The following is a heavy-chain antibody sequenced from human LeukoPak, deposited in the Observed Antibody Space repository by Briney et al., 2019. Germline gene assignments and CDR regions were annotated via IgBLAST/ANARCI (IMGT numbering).Heavy chain of an antibody. D-gene: IGHD3-10*01. CDR2: ISSNGGST. CDR1: GXTFSNYA. V-gene: IGHV3-64D*09. Sequence: PGGSLRLSCSASGXTFSNYAMHWVRQAPGKGLEYVSAISSNGGSTYYADSVKGRFIISRDNSKNTLSLQMSGLRPEDTAVYFCVRSAGWFDPWGQGTLVTVSS. CDR3: VRSAGWFDP. J-gene: IGHJ5*02.